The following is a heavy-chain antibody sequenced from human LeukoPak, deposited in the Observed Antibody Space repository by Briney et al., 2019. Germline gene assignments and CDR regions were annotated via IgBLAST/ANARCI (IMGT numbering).Heavy chain of an antibody. CDR2: ISSNGGST. D-gene: IGHD4-17*01. J-gene: IGHJ4*02. V-gene: IGHV3-64D*06. Sequence: GGSLRLSCSASGFTFSSYAMHWVRQAPGKGLEYVSAISSNGGSTYYADSVKGRFTISRDNSKNTLYLQMSSLRAEDTAVYYCARGRTVTTTKYYYFDYWGQGTLVIVSS. CDR1: GFTFSSYA. CDR3: ARGRTVTTTKYYYFDY.